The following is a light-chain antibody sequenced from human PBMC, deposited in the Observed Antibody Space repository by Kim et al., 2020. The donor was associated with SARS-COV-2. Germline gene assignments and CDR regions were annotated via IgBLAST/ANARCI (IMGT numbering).Light chain of an antibody. CDR3: QKCDSAPWT. Sequence: ASVGDRVTITWRASKDISNVLAWFQLKPGKAPKLLIYAASALQPGVPSRFRGSGSGTDFTLTVTSLQPEDVATYYCQKCDSAPWTFGQGTKVDIK. CDR2: AAS. CDR1: KDISNV. J-gene: IGKJ1*01. V-gene: IGKV1-27*01.